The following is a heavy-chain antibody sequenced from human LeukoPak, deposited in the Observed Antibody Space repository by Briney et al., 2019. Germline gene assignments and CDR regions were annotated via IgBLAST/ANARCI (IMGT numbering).Heavy chain of an antibody. CDR3: AKLFESGTYNNFFHY. Sequence: SVKVSCKASGFTFTSSAMQWVRQARGQRLEWIGWIVVGSGNTNYAQKFQERVTITRDMSTSTAYMELSSLRSEDTAIYYCAKLFESGTYNNFFHYWGQGTLVTVFS. J-gene: IGHJ4*02. V-gene: IGHV1-58*02. CDR2: IVVGSGNT. CDR1: GFTFTSSA. D-gene: IGHD3-10*01.